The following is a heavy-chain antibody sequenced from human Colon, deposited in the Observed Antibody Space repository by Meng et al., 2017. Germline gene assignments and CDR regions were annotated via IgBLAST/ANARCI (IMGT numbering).Heavy chain of an antibody. CDR2: TYYRAKWNH. V-gene: IGHV6-1*01. CDR3: TRGLEFYRFEY. D-gene: IGHD3-16*02. Sequence: QPQLQQSAPGLVKPSQILSLACAISRDSVSSKTAVWNWIRQSPSRGLEWLGRTYYRAKWNHDYAESLRGRITINPDTSNNQISLQLNSVTPEDTAVYYCTRGLEFYRFEYWGQGTLVTVSS. CDR1: RDSVSSKTAV. J-gene: IGHJ4*02.